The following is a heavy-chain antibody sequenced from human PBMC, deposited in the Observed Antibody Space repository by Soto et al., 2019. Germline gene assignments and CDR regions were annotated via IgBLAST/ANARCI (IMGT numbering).Heavy chain of an antibody. Sequence: GASVKVYCKASGYTFTGYYMHWVRQAPGQGLEWMGWINPNSGGTNYAQKFQGRVTMTKNTLYLQMNSLRAEDTAVYYCAKDTVVTSWGQGTLVTVSS. CDR2: INPNSGGT. CDR3: AKDTVVTS. J-gene: IGHJ4*02. D-gene: IGHD2-15*01. CDR1: GYTFTGYY. V-gene: IGHV1-2*02.